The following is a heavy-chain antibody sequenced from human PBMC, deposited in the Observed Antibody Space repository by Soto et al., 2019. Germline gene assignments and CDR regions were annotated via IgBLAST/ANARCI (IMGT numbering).Heavy chain of an antibody. V-gene: IGHV4-59*01. D-gene: IGHD5-18*01. Sequence: PSETLSLTCTVPGGSISNYYWNWIRQSPGKGLEWIGYIYSSGSTHYNPSLQNRVTISIDTSKNQVSLKVNSVTAADTAVYYCARDHPHSYGVYYFDYWGQGTPVTVSS. CDR1: GGSISNYY. J-gene: IGHJ4*02. CDR3: ARDHPHSYGVYYFDY. CDR2: IYSSGST.